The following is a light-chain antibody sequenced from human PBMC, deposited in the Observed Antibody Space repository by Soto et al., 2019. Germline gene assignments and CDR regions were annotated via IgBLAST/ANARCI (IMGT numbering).Light chain of an antibody. CDR2: WAS. V-gene: IGKV4-1*01. CDR1: QSVLISSSNKNY. CDR3: KHRGT. Sequence: DIVMTQSPDSLAVALGERATINCKSSQSVLISSSNKNYLGWYQQKPGQPPKLLISWASTRESGVPDRFSGSGSSTDFTLTISSLQAEDVAVYYCKHRGTFGQGTKLEIK. J-gene: IGKJ2*01.